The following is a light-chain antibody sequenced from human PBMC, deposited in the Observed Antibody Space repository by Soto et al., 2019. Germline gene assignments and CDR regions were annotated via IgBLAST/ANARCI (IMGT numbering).Light chain of an antibody. J-gene: IGLJ2*01. V-gene: IGLV1-40*01. CDR3: QSYPHRLNHVV. CDR2: GDN. CDR1: SSNIGSFYD. Sequence: QSVLTQPPSVSGAPGQRVTIPCTGSSSNIGSFYDVHWYQQLPGTVPKLLIYGDNNRPSGVPDRFSGSKSGTAASLAITGLQDADEADYYCQSYPHRLNHVVFGGGTKLTVL.